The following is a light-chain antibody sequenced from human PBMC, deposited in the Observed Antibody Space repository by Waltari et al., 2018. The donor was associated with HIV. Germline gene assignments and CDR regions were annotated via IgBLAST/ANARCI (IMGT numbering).Light chain of an antibody. CDR2: AAS. V-gene: IGKV1-16*01. J-gene: IGKJ5*01. CDR3: QQYKSYPIT. Sequence: DIQMTQSPSSLYASVGDRVTITCRASQDIDNYLVWFQQKPGKAPKSLVYAASSLQSGVSLRFSGSGSATDFTLTISSLQPEDCATYYCQQYKSYPITFGQGTRLEIK. CDR1: QDIDNY.